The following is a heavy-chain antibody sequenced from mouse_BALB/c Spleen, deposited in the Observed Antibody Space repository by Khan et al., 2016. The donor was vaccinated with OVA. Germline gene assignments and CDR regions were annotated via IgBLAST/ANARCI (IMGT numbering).Heavy chain of an antibody. CDR2: LYYSGTT. V-gene: IGHV3-5*02. CDR1: GISITTGNYR. D-gene: IGHD2-2*01. Sequence: EVQLQESGPGLVKPSQTVSLTCTVTGISITTGNYRWSWIRQFPGNKLEWIGYLYYSGTTTYNPSLTSRTTITRDTSKNRFFLEMNSLTAEDTATYYCVRDSGGFDSYYFDYWGQGTTLTVSS. J-gene: IGHJ2*01. CDR3: VRDSGGFDSYYFDY.